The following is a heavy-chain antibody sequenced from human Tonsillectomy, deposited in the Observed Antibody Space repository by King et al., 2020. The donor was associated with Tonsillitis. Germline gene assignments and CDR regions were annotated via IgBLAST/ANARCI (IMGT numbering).Heavy chain of an antibody. CDR3: TTSRRIVPHSLDY. J-gene: IGHJ4*02. CDR1: GFTFGDYA. CDR2: IRSKAYGGTT. Sequence: VQLVASGGGLVQPGRSLRLSCTASGFTFGDYAISWVRQAPGKGPEWVGFIRSKAYGGTTEYAASAKDRVTISRDDSKSIAYLQLNSLETEDTALYYCTTSRRIVPHSLDYWGQGTLVTVSS. D-gene: IGHD2-15*01. V-gene: IGHV3-49*04.